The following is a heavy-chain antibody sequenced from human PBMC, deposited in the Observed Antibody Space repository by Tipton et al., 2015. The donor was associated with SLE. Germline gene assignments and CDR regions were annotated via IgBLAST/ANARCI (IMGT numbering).Heavy chain of an antibody. J-gene: IGHJ3*01. CDR1: GYSFTSYW. Sequence: QSGPEVKKPGESLKISCKGSGYSFTSYWIGWVRQMPGKGLEWMGIIYPGDSDTRYSPSFQGQVTISADKSISTAYLQWSSLKASDTAMYYCARYPVIAVAGLSHAFDFWGQGTMVTVSS. V-gene: IGHV5-51*03. CDR3: ARYPVIAVAGLSHAFDF. D-gene: IGHD6-19*01. CDR2: IYPGDSDT.